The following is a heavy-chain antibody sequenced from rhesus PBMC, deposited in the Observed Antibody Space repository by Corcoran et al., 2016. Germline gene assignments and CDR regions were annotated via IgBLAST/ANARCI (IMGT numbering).Heavy chain of an antibody. Sequence: QVTLKESGPALVKPTQTLTLTCTFSGFSLSTPGMRVNWIRQPPGKALEWLARIDWDDDKYYRTTLKSRLTITKDTSKHQVVLTMTNMDPVDTATYYCARANSGSWKFDYWGQGVLVTVSS. V-gene: IGHV2S2*01. J-gene: IGHJ4*01. CDR3: ARANSGSWKFDY. D-gene: IGHD6-25*01. CDR1: GFSLSTPGMR. CDR2: IDWDDDK.